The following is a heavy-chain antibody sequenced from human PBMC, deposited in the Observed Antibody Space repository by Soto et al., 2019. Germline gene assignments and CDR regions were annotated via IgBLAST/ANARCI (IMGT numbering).Heavy chain of an antibody. CDR1: GFTFSRYG. CDR2: ISYDGSNK. V-gene: IGHV3-30*18. D-gene: IGHD3-9*01. J-gene: IGHJ6*02. CDR3: AKVIVLRYFDVYSMDV. Sequence: QVQLVESGGGVVQPGRSLRLSCAASGFTFSRYGMHWLRQAPGKGLEWVAGISYDGSNKYYADYVKGRFTISRDNSKNTLYLQMNSLRAEDTAVYYCAKVIVLRYFDVYSMDVWGQGTTVTVSS.